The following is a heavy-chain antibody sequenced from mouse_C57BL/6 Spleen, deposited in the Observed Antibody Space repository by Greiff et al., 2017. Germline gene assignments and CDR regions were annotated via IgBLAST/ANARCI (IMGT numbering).Heavy chain of an antibody. CDR2: IYPGDGDT. V-gene: IGHV1-82*01. CDR1: GYAFSSSW. J-gene: IGHJ3*01. D-gene: IGHD1-1*02. Sequence: QVQLQQSGPELVKPGASVKISCKASGYAFSSSWMNWVKQRPGKGLEWIGRIYPGDGDTNSNGKFKGKATLTADKSSSTAYMQLSSLTSEDSAVYFCAREEKFYGPGAYWGQGTLVTVSA. CDR3: AREEKFYGPGAY.